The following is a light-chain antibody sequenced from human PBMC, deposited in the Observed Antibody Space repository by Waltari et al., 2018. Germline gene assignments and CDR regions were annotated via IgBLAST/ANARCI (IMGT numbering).Light chain of an antibody. V-gene: IGLV3-1*01. CDR3: QAWDTSTGVV. Sequence: YEMTPPPSVSVSPGQTARITCSGANLQYQSVYWYQHKPGKSPLLILYRDIERPSGIPERFSGSNSGNTATLTISETQAMDEADYYCQAWDTSTGVVFGGGTKLTVL. CDR1: NLQYQS. CDR2: RDI. J-gene: IGLJ2*01.